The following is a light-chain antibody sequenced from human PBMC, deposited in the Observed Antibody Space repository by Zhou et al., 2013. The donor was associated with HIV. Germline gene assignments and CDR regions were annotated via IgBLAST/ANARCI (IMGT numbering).Light chain of an antibody. CDR2: AAS. V-gene: IGKV1-39*01. CDR1: QLIDTY. J-gene: IGKJ1*01. CDR3: QQSYSTSRGRWT. Sequence: DIQMTQSPSSLSASVGDRVTITCRASQLIDTYLNWYQQKPGKAPKLLIYAASTLQSGVPARFSGSGSGTDFTLTISSLQPEDFATYYCQQSYSTSRGRWTFGQGTRVDIQ.